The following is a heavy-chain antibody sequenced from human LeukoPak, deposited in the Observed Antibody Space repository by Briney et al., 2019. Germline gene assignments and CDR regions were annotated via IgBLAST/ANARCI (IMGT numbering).Heavy chain of an antibody. J-gene: IGHJ4*02. D-gene: IGHD2-15*01. Sequence: SETLSLTCTVSGGSISSSSYYCGWVRQPPGKGLEWVGSIYYSGSTYYNPSLKSRVTISVDTSKNQFSLKLSSVTAADTAVYYCVNSPTAGHIVVVVTAPEFFDYWGQGTLVTVAS. CDR2: IYYSGST. V-gene: IGHV4-39*07. CDR3: VNSPTAGHIVVVVTAPEFFDY. CDR1: GGSISSSSYY.